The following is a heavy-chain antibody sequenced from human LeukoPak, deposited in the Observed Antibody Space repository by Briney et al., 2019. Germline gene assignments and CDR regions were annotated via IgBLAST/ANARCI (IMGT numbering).Heavy chain of an antibody. J-gene: IGHJ4*02. D-gene: IGHD6-13*01. Sequence: ASVKVSCKASGYTLTGYGISGVRQAPGQGLEWMGWISAYNRNTNYAQKLQGRVTMTTDTSTSTAYMELRSLRSDDTAVYYCARVGSIAAAGTPFSGYWGQGTLVTVSS. CDR1: GYTLTGYG. CDR2: ISAYNRNT. CDR3: ARVGSIAAAGTPFSGY. V-gene: IGHV1-18*01.